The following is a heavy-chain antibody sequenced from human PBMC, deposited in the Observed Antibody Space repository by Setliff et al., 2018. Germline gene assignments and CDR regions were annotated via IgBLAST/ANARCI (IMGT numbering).Heavy chain of an antibody. CDR1: GGTFSSYG. D-gene: IGHD2-2*01. CDR2: INPSGEST. V-gene: IGHV1-46*01. J-gene: IGHJ6*03. Sequence: ASVKVSCKASGGTFSSYGISWVRQAPGQGLEWMGLINPSGESTVYAEKFQGRVSMTRDTSTSTVYMDLESLKSGDTAIYYCARGIIAYASWAPNKHAYYYYMDIWGNGTTVTVSS. CDR3: ARGIIAYASWAPNKHAYYYYMDI.